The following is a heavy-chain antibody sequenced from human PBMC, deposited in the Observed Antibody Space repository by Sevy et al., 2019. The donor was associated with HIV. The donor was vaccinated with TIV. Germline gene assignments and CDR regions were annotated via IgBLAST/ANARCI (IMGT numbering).Heavy chain of an antibody. CDR3: ARGMILEGSWCGMDV. Sequence: GGSLRLSCAVSGFTVSSNYMTWVRQAPGKGLEWVSVIFSGGSTYYADSVKGRFTISRDNSWNTLSLEMNSLRAEDRAVYYCARGMILEGSWCGMDVWGQGTTVTVSS. CDR2: IFSGGST. J-gene: IGHJ6*02. V-gene: IGHV3-53*01. D-gene: IGHD3-3*01. CDR1: GFTVSSNY.